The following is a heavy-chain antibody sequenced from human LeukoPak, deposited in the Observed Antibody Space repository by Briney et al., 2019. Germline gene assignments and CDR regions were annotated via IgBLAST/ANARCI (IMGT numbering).Heavy chain of an antibody. J-gene: IGHJ4*02. CDR1: GYSFTNYW. CDR3: ARLDGSYSSGFDY. CDR2: IYPGDSDT. D-gene: IGHD1-26*01. V-gene: IGHV5-51*01. Sequence: GESLKISCKGSGYSFTNYWIGWVRQMPGKDLEWMGIIYPGDSDTKYSPSFQGQVTISADKSISTAYLQRSSLKASDTAMYYCARLDGSYSSGFDYWGQGTLVTVSS.